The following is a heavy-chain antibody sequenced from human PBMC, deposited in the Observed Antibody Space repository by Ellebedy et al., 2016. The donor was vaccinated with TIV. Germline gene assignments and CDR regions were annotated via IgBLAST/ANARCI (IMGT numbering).Heavy chain of an antibody. CDR1: GFSFTNHY. CDR3: VREARQSWGDDSFDI. V-gene: IGHV3-7*03. J-gene: IGHJ3*02. CDR2: VRQDGKEK. D-gene: IGHD3-22*01. Sequence: GESLKISCAASGFSFTNHYMSWVRQAPGRGLEWVANVRQDGKEKFYVDSVKGRFTISRDNARKSVYLQMNTLRVEDTAIYYCVREARQSWGDDSFDIWGQGTMVTVSS.